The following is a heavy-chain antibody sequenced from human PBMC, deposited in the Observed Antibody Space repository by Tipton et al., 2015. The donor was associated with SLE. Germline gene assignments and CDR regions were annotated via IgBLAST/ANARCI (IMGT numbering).Heavy chain of an antibody. J-gene: IGHJ4*02. CDR1: GFTFSSYE. CDR3: AREPPGRGSFFGH. D-gene: IGHD3-10*01. Sequence: GSLRLSCAASGFTFSSYEMNWVRQAPGKGLEWVSYISSSGSTIYYADSVKGRFTISRDNAKNSLYLQMNSLRAEDTAVYYCAREPPGRGSFFGHWGQGTLVTVSS. CDR2: ISSSGSTI. V-gene: IGHV3-48*03.